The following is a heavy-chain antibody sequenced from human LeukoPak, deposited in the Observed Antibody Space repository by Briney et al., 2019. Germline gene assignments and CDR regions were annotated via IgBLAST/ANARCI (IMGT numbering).Heavy chain of an antibody. J-gene: IGHJ4*02. D-gene: IGHD5-12*01. CDR2: INPSGGST. V-gene: IGHV1-46*01. Sequence: ASVKVSCKASGGTFSSYAISWVRQAPGQGLEWMGIINPSGGSTSYAQKFQGRVTMTRDTSTSTVYMELSSLRSEDTAVYYCAAATIRRGYWGQGTLVTVSS. CDR1: GGTFSSYA. CDR3: AAATIRRGY.